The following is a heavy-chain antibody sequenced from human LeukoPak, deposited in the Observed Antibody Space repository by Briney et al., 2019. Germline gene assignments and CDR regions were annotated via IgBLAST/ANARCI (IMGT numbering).Heavy chain of an antibody. D-gene: IGHD2-2*01. V-gene: IGHV3-53*01. J-gene: IGHJ3*02. CDR2: IYSGGST. Sequence: PGGSLRLSCAASGFTVSSNYMSWVRQAPGKGLEWVSIIYSGGSTYYADSVKGRFTISRDNSKNTLYPQMNNLRAEDTAVYYCASGTSSWVLMAFDIWGQGTMVTVSS. CDR1: GFTVSSNY. CDR3: ASGTSSWVLMAFDI.